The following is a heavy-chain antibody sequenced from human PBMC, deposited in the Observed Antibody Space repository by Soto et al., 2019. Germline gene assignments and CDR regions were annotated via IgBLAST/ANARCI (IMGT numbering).Heavy chain of an antibody. V-gene: IGHV3-11*01. CDR3: GRDISYVSYGHLYYGMDV. CDR2: MCVSCSRE. D-gene: IGHD3-16*01. CDR1: GFTFSDHY. Sequence: GSLRLSCAASGFTFSDHYIAWIRQAPGKGLDIVAHMCVSCSREAYGDSVKGRFSIFRENSKTLLSLQMFFLSARNTPGYNWGRDISYVSYGHLYYGMDVLGQGTAVTVSS. J-gene: IGHJ6*02.